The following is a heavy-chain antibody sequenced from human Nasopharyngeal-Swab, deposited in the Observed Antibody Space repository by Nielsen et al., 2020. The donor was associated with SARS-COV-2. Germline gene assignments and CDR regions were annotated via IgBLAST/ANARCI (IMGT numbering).Heavy chain of an antibody. CDR3: AKETDSSFDY. Sequence: GESLKISCAASGFTFSSYGMHWVRQVPGKGLEWVAVISYDGSNKYYADSVKGRFTISRDNSKNTLYLQMNSLRAEDTAVHYCAKETDSSFDYWGQGTLVTVSS. CDR2: ISYDGSNK. V-gene: IGHV3-30*18. J-gene: IGHJ4*02. CDR1: GFTFSSYG. D-gene: IGHD3-22*01.